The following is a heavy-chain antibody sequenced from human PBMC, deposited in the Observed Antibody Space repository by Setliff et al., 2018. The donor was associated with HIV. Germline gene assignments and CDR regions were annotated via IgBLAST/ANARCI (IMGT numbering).Heavy chain of an antibody. CDR3: ARGPRATTQFLEWISYYYYGMDV. V-gene: IGHV1-8*02. CDR1: GYTFTSYD. CDR2: MNPNSGNT. J-gene: IGHJ6*02. D-gene: IGHD3-3*01. Sequence: GASVKVSCKASGYTFTSYDINWVRQATGQGLEWMGWMNPNSGNTGYAQKFQGRVTMTRNTSISTAYMELSSLRSEDTAVYYCARGPRATTQFLEWISYYYYGMDVWGQGTTVTVSS.